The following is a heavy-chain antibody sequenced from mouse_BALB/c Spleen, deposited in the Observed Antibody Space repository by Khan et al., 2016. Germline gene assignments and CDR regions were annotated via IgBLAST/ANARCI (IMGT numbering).Heavy chain of an antibody. Sequence: EVQLQESGPGLVKPSKSLSLTCTVTGYSITSDYAWNWIRQFPGNKLEWMGYISYSGSTSYNPSLKSRISITRDTSKNQFFLQLNSVTTEDTATYYCAINWDEEDYWGQGTLVTVSA. V-gene: IGHV3-2*02. D-gene: IGHD4-1*02. J-gene: IGHJ3*01. CDR2: ISYSGST. CDR3: AINWDEEDY. CDR1: GYSITSDYA.